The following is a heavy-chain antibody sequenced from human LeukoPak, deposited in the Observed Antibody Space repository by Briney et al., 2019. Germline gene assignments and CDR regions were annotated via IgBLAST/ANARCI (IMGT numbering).Heavy chain of an antibody. CDR2: INADGGST. CDR3: AILRGRVTPGDY. Sequence: GGSLRLSCAASGFPFSSYGMSWARHAPGKGLEWVSTINADGGSTFYADSVEGRFTISRDNSKNTLSLLLNSLRAEDTALYYCAILRGRVTPGDYWGQGTLVTVSS. J-gene: IGHJ4*02. V-gene: IGHV3-23*01. CDR1: GFPFSSYG. D-gene: IGHD3-10*01.